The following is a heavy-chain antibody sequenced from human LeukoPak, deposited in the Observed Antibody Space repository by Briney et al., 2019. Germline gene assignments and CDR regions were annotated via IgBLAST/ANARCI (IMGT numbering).Heavy chain of an antibody. CDR2: VYYTGST. CDR3: ARGAMATTPLFDY. Sequence: PSETLSLTCTVSGGSISNYYYWTCIRQPPGKGLEWIGYVYYTGSTNFNPSLKSRVTMSLDTSRNQFSLKLTSLTAADTAVYYCARGAMATTPLFDYWGQGTLVTVSS. D-gene: IGHD5-24*01. CDR1: GGSISNYY. V-gene: IGHV4-59*01. J-gene: IGHJ4*02.